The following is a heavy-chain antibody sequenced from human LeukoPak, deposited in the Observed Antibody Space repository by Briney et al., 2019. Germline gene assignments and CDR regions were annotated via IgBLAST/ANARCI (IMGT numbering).Heavy chain of an antibody. CDR3: ARDRSAGSYDY. V-gene: IGHV3-53*01. D-gene: IGHD1-26*01. CDR1: GFSVSDNY. CDR2: IYSSGTI. J-gene: IGHJ4*02. Sequence: GGSRRLSCAASGFSVSDNYMSWVRQAPGKGLEWVSIIYSSGTIFYADSVKGRFTISRDNFKNTVFLQMNSLRTEDTAVYYCARDRSAGSYDYWGQGTLVTVSS.